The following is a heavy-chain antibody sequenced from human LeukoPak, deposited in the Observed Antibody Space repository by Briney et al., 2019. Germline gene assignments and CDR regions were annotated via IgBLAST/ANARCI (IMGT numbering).Heavy chain of an antibody. J-gene: IGHJ4*02. CDR2: IKSDGSST. CDR1: GFTVSSNY. D-gene: IGHD6-13*01. CDR3: ARGGETSNWYPGYFDY. V-gene: IGHV3-74*01. Sequence: PGGSLRLSCAASGFTVSSNYMSWVRQAPGKGPVWVSRIKSDGSSTRFADSVQGRFTISRDNGKNTLYLQMNSLRAEDTAVYYCARGGETSNWYPGYFDYWGQGALVTVSS.